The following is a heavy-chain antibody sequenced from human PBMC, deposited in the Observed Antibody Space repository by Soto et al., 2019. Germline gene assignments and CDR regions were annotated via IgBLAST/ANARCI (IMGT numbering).Heavy chain of an antibody. V-gene: IGHV3-23*01. CDR1: GITFSTHA. Sequence: EVQLLESGGGLVQPGGSLRISCAVSGITFSTHAMSWVRQPPGKGLEWVSAISSSGAGTYYADSVKGRFTISRDNSKNTLPLQIDSLISEDTAVYYCAALAVGVVPSAMRYFDSRGQGTLVAFSS. D-gene: IGHD2-2*01. CDR3: AALAVGVVPSAMRYFDS. J-gene: IGHJ4*02. CDR2: ISSSGAGT.